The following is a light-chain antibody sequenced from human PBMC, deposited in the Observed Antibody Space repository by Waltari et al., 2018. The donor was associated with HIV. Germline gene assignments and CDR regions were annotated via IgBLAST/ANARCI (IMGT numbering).Light chain of an antibody. CDR1: RGSRDG. J-gene: IGKJ3*01. Sequence: DIQLTQSPSNVSASVGDRVTITCRASRGSRDGLAWYQRKPGRAPNLLIYSTSRLQNGVPSRFVGSGSGTLFTLTINGLLADDFGTYYCQEADDFPHIFGAGTRVDIK. CDR2: STS. V-gene: IGKV1-12*01. CDR3: QEADDFPHI.